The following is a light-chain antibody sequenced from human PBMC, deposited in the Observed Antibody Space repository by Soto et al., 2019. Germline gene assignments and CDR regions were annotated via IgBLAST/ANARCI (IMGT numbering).Light chain of an antibody. CDR2: GAT. CDR3: QQYSGVWS. V-gene: IGKV3-20*01. J-gene: IGKJ1*01. Sequence: EIVLTQSPGTLSLSPGERVTLSCRASQSFSSNYLAWYQQKPGQAPRILIYGATTRATGIPDRFSGSESGTDFTLTISRLEPEDSAVYYCQQYSGVWSFGQGTKVDIK. CDR1: QSFSSNY.